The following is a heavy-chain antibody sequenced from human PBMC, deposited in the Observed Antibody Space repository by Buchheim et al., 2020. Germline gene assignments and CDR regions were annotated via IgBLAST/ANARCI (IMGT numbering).Heavy chain of an antibody. Sequence: QVHLVESGGGVVQPGRSLRLSCAASGFTFSNYNINWVRQAPGKGLEWVAVIWYDGSKQYYAASVKGRLTISSEHSKNTLFLQMNSLRAEDTAVYYCARGTFGIDYWGQGTL. J-gene: IGHJ4*02. CDR2: IWYDGSKQ. D-gene: IGHD3-16*01. CDR1: GFTFSNYN. CDR3: ARGTFGIDY. V-gene: IGHV3-33*01.